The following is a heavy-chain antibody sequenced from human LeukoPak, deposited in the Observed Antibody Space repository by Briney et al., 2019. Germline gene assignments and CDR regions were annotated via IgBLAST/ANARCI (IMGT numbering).Heavy chain of an antibody. V-gene: IGHV1-2*04. CDR2: INPNSGGT. Sequence: ASVKVSCKASGGTFSSYAISWVRQAPGQGLEWMGWINPNSGGTNYAQKFQGWVTMTRDTSISTAYMELSRLRSDDTAVYYCARSRDYGDYYDAFDIWGQGTMVTVSS. D-gene: IGHD4-17*01. CDR1: GGTFSSYA. J-gene: IGHJ3*02. CDR3: ARSRDYGDYYDAFDI.